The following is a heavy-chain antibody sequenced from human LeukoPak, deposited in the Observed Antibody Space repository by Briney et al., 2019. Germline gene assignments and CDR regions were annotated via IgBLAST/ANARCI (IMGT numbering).Heavy chain of an antibody. V-gene: IGHV4-59*01. CDR1: GGSISSNY. J-gene: IGHJ4*02. D-gene: IGHD5-18*01. CDR3: ARLTLYSYGNLDY. CDR2: IYYSGST. Sequence: SETLSLTCTVSGGSISSNYWSWIRQPPGKGLEWIGYIYYSGSTSYNPSLTSRVTISVDTSNNRFSLKLSSVTAADTAVYHCARLTLYSYGNLDYWGQGTLVTVSS.